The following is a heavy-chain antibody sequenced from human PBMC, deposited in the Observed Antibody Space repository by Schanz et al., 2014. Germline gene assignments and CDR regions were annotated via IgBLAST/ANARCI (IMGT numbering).Heavy chain of an antibody. Sequence: AHLVESGGGLVKPGGSLTLSCAASRFTVTNAWMSWVRQAPGKGLEWVAVIWYDGSNKYYADSVKGRFTISGDSSKYTVYLQMNSLRAEDTAVYYCARPALWFGDNCFDPWGQGTLVTVSS. J-gene: IGHJ5*02. D-gene: IGHD3-10*01. CDR1: RFTVTNAW. V-gene: IGHV3-33*08. CDR2: IWYDGSNK. CDR3: ARPALWFGDNCFDP.